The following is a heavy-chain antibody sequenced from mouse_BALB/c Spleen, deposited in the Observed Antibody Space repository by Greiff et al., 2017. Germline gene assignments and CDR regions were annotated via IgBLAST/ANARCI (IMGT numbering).Heavy chain of an antibody. CDR3: ARPSTMITAWFAY. D-gene: IGHD2-4*01. V-gene: IGHV5-6-2*01. CDR1: GFTFSSYY. CDR2: INSNGGST. J-gene: IGHJ3*01. Sequence: EVQGVESGGGLVKLGGSLKLSCAASGFTFSSYYMSWVRQTPEKRLELVAAINSNGGSTYYPDTVKGRFTISRDNAKNTLYLQMSSLKSEDTALYYCARPSTMITAWFAYWGQGTLVTVSA.